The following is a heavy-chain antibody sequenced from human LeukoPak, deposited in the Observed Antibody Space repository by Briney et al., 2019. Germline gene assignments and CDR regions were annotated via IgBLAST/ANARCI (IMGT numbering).Heavy chain of an antibody. V-gene: IGHV3-21*01. CDR3: ARDKSGSYDRYMDV. Sequence: GALRLSCAASGFTFSSYGMSWVRQAPGKGLEWVSSISSRSTYIYYADSVKGRFTISRDNANNSLHLQMNSLRAEDTAVYYCARDKSGSYDRYMDVWGTGTTVTVSS. D-gene: IGHD1-26*01. CDR2: ISSRSTYI. J-gene: IGHJ6*03. CDR1: GFTFSSYG.